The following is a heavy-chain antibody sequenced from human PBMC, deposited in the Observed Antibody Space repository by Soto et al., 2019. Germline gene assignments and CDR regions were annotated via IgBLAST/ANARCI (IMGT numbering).Heavy chain of an antibody. CDR3: ARAGPWVPYYYDSSPYTFENWFDP. Sequence: SETLSLTCAVSGYSISSGYYWGWLRQPPGKGLEWIGSIYPGGSTYYNPSLNSRVTLSIDMTNNHVSLILNSVTAADTAVYYCARAGPWVPYYYDSSPYTFENWFDPWGQGTLVTVSS. D-gene: IGHD3-22*01. V-gene: IGHV4-38-2*01. CDR2: IYPGGST. CDR1: GYSISSGYY. J-gene: IGHJ5*02.